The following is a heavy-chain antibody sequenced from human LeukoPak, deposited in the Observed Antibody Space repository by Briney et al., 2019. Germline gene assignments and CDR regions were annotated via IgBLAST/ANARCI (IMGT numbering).Heavy chain of an antibody. Sequence: GESLKISCKGSGYSFTSYWIGWVRQMPGKGLEWMGIIYPGDSDTRYSPSFQGQVTISADKSISTAYLQWSSLKASDTATYYCARHANYYDSSGYYLFDYWGQGTLVTVSS. V-gene: IGHV5-51*01. CDR3: ARHANYYDSSGYYLFDY. CDR1: GYSFTSYW. CDR2: IYPGDSDT. J-gene: IGHJ4*02. D-gene: IGHD3-22*01.